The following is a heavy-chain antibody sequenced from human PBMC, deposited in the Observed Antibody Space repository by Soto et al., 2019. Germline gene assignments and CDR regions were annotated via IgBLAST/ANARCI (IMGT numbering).Heavy chain of an antibody. D-gene: IGHD2-2*01. Sequence: QVQLVQSGAEVKKPGSSVKVSCKASGGTFSSYTISWVRQAPGQGLEWMGRIIPILGIANYAQKFQGRVTITPDKSTSTAYMELSSLRSEDTAVYYCARTYCSSTSCPYGMDVWGQGTTVTVSS. CDR1: GGTFSSYT. V-gene: IGHV1-69*02. CDR3: ARTYCSSTSCPYGMDV. J-gene: IGHJ6*02. CDR2: IIPILGIA.